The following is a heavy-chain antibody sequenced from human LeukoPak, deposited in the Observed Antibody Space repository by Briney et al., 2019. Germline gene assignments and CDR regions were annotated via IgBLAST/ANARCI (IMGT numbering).Heavy chain of an antibody. CDR2: INIDGSSI. CDR1: GFTFDDYG. CDR3: AKDRGYCSSTSCSDDDY. Sequence: PGGSLRLSCAASGFTFDDYGMSWVRQAPGKGLMFVSRINIDGSSISYADSVKGRFTISRDNSKSTLYLQMNSLRVEDTAVYYCAKDRGYCSSTSCSDDDYWGQGTLVTVSS. D-gene: IGHD2-2*01. J-gene: IGHJ4*02. V-gene: IGHV3-23*03.